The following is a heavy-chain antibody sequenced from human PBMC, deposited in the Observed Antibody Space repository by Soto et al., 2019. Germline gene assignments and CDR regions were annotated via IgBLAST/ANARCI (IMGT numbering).Heavy chain of an antibody. J-gene: IGHJ5*02. CDR2: INHSGST. V-gene: IGHV4-34*01. Sequence: SETLSLTCAVYGGSFSGYYWTWIRQPPGTGLEWIGEINHSGSTNYNPSLKSRVTMSVDTSKNLFSLKLSSVTAADTAVYYCARWGARPTCFEPWGQGTLVTVSS. CDR1: GGSFSGYY. CDR3: ARWGARPTCFEP. D-gene: IGHD6-6*01.